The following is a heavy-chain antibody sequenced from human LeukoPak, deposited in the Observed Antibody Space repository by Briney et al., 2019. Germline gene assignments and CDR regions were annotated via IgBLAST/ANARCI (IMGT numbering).Heavy chain of an antibody. D-gene: IGHD1-26*01. Sequence: PGGSLRLSCAASGFTFSSYEMNWVRQAPGKGLEWVSYISSSGSTIYYADSVKGRFTISRDNAKNSLYLQMNSLRAEDTAVYYCARGWVGATGTGVDYWGQGTLVTVSS. V-gene: IGHV3-48*03. CDR3: ARGWVGATGTGVDY. CDR1: GFTFSSYE. J-gene: IGHJ4*02. CDR2: ISSSGSTI.